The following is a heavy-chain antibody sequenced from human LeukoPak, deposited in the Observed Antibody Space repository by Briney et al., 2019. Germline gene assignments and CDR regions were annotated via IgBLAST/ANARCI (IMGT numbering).Heavy chain of an antibody. V-gene: IGHV1-46*01. CDR1: GYTFTTYY. D-gene: IGHD3-16*01. CDR2: INPSGGSI. J-gene: IGHJ4*02. Sequence: ASVKVSCKASGYTFTTYYMHWVRQTPGQGLEWMGIINPSGGSITYAQKFQGRVTMTRDTSTSTVYMELSSLRSEDTALYYCARAWPKGGFYFDYWGQRTLVTVSS. CDR3: ARAWPKGGFYFDY.